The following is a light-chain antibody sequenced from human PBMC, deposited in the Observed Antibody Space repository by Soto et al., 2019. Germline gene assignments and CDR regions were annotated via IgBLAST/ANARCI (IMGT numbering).Light chain of an antibody. CDR2: KAS. CDR1: QSISSW. J-gene: IGKJ2*01. Sequence: DIQMTQSPSTLSASVGDRVTITCRASQSISSWLAWYQQKPGKAPKLLIYKASSLESGVPSRFNGSESGTEFTLTISSLQPDDFATYYCQQYNSYSRTFGQGTKLEIK. V-gene: IGKV1-5*03. CDR3: QQYNSYSRT.